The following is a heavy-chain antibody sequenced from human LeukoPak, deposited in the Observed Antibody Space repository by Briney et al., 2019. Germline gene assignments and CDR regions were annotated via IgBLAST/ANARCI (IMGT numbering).Heavy chain of an antibody. CDR1: GYTFTSYY. V-gene: IGHV1-46*01. D-gene: IGHD5-18*01. CDR3: ARTPYSYGYPPSYFDY. Sequence: GASVKVSCKASGYTFTSYYMHWVRQAPGQGLEWMGIINPSGGSTSYAQKFQGRVTMTRDTSTSTAYMELRSLRSDGTAVYYCARTPYSYGYPPSYFDYWGQGTLVTVSS. CDR2: INPSGGST. J-gene: IGHJ4*02.